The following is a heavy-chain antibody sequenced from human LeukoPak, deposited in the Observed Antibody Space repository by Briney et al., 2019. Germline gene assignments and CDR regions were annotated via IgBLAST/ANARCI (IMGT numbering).Heavy chain of an antibody. J-gene: IGHJ4*02. CDR1: GGSISSYY. CDR3: ARVYCSSASCYAKGFDY. Sequence: PSETLSLTCTVSGGSISSYYWSWIRQPPGKGLEWIGDIYYSGSTNYNPSLKSRVTISVDTSKNQFSLKLSSVSAADTAIYYCARVYCSSASCYAKGFDYWGQGTLVTVSS. CDR2: IYYSGST. V-gene: IGHV4-59*01. D-gene: IGHD2-2*01.